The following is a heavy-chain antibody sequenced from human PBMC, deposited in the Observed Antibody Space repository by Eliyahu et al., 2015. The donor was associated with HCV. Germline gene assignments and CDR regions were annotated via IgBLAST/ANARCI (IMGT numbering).Heavy chain of an antibody. J-gene: IGHJ4*01. Sequence: QVHLVESGGGVVQPGTSLRLSCVVSGIKFADSGMHWIRQVPGRGLEWVAYISSETRSRSFYSDSVKGRFTISRDNPKNTVYLQMNSLRVDDTAFYYCARDGSVYDVDYWGHGTVVTVSS. CDR2: ISSETRSRS. CDR1: GIKFADSG. V-gene: IGHV3-33*01. D-gene: IGHD5/OR15-5a*01. CDR3: ARDGSVYDVDY.